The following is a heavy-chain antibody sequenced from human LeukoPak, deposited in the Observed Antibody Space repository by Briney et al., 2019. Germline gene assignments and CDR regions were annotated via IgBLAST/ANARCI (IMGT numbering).Heavy chain of an antibody. CDR3: ARYGATMIDY. J-gene: IGHJ4*02. D-gene: IGHD1-26*01. V-gene: IGHV4-34*01. CDR1: GFTFSSYA. CDR2: INHSGST. Sequence: PGGSLRLSCAASGFTFSSYAMSWVRQPPGKGLEWIGEINHSGSTNYNPSLKSRVTISVDTSKNQFSLKLSSVTAADTAVYYCARYGATMIDYWGQGTLVTVSS.